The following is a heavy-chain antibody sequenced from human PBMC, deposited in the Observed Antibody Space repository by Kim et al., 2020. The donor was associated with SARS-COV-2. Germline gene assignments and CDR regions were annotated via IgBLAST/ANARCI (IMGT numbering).Heavy chain of an antibody. V-gene: IGHV3-11*04. Sequence: KGRFTISRDNAKNSLYLQMNSLRAEDTAVYYCARDGTTVTTSYYYYGMDVWGQGTTVTVSS. CDR3: ARDGTTVTTSYYYYGMDV. J-gene: IGHJ6*02. D-gene: IGHD4-17*01.